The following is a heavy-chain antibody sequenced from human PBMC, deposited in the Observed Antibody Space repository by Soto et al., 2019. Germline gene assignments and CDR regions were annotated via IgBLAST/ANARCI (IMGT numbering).Heavy chain of an antibody. CDR2: ISGSGGST. D-gene: IGHD3-9*01. Sequence: GESLKISCAASGFTFSSYAMSWVRQAPGKGLEWVSAISGSGGSTYYADSVKGRFTISRDNSKNTLYLQMNSLRAEDTAVYYCAKELGVYFDWLPSYYFDYWGQGTLVTVSS. J-gene: IGHJ4*02. CDR3: AKELGVYFDWLPSYYFDY. V-gene: IGHV3-23*01. CDR1: GFTFSSYA.